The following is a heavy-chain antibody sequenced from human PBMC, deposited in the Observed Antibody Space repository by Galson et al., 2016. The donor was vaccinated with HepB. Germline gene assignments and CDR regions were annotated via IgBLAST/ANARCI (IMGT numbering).Heavy chain of an antibody. CDR1: GYTFTDYY. CDR3: ARDRDYLLDS. Sequence: SVKVSCKASGYTFTDYYIHWVRQAPGQGLEWMGWISASKGKTNYAQNLQGRVTMTTDTYTSTVYMELRSLRSDDTAVYYCARDRDYLLDSWGQGTLVTVSP. D-gene: IGHD5-24*01. V-gene: IGHV1-18*04. CDR2: ISASKGKT. J-gene: IGHJ4*02.